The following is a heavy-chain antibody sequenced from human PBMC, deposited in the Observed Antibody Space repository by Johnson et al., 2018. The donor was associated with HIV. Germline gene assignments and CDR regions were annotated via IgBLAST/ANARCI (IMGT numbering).Heavy chain of an antibody. Sequence: QMQLVESGGGVVQPGGSLRLSCAASGFTFSTYGMHWVRQAPGKGLDWVAFIWYDGSNKYYADSVKGRFTISRDNSKNTLYLQMNSLRAEDTAVFFCVRDQWMAGDAFDIWGQGTMVTVYS. CDR1: GFTFSTYG. J-gene: IGHJ3*02. CDR2: IWYDGSNK. V-gene: IGHV3-30*02. D-gene: IGHD5-24*01. CDR3: VRDQWMAGDAFDI.